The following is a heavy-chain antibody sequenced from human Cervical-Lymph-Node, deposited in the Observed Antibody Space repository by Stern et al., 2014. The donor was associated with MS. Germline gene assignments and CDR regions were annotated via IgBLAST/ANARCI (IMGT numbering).Heavy chain of an antibody. D-gene: IGHD3-16*02. J-gene: IGHJ4*02. Sequence: QVQLVQSGAEVKKPGSSVKVSCTASGGTISNYIIGWVRQAPGQGLAWMGGIIPMFGIENYADKFQDRVPITADESTSTAYMDLSSLRSEDTAVYYCARATSDYIWGTYRFLDSWGQGTLVIVSS. CDR1: GGTISNYI. CDR2: IIPMFGIE. CDR3: ARATSDYIWGTYRFLDS. V-gene: IGHV1-69*01.